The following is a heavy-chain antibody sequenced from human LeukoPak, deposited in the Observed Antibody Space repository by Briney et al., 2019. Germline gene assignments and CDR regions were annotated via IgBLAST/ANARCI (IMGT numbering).Heavy chain of an antibody. Sequence: GGSLRLSCGASGFTFSAYWMNWVRQAPGKGLEWVSCISTSSSYIYYSDSVKGRFTISRDNAKNSFYLQMNSLRAEDTAVYYCAVSSSSGSGYFDYWGQGTLVTVSS. CDR3: AVSSSSGSGYFDY. V-gene: IGHV3-21*01. CDR1: GFTFSAYW. D-gene: IGHD6-13*01. CDR2: ISTSSSYI. J-gene: IGHJ4*02.